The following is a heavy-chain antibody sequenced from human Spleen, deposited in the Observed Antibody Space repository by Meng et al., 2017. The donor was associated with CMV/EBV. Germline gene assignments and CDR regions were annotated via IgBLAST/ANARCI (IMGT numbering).Heavy chain of an antibody. CDR2: INHSGST. Sequence: SETLSLTCAVYGGSFSGYYWSWIRQPPGKGLEWIGEINHSGSTNYNPSLKSRVTISVDTSKNQFSLKLSSVTAADTAVYYCASGRSLRFLEWLLYRNYVDYWGQGTLVTVSS. D-gene: IGHD3-3*01. V-gene: IGHV4-34*01. J-gene: IGHJ4*02. CDR1: GGSFSGYY. CDR3: ASGRSLRFLEWLLYRNYVDY.